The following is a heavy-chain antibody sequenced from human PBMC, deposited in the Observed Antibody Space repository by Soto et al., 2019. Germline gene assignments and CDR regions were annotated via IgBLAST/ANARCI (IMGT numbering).Heavy chain of an antibody. CDR2: INHSGST. CDR3: ARAPYRSGWSDYSYGMDV. Sequence: QVQLQQWGAGLLKPSETLSLTCAVYGGSFSGYYWSWIRQPPGKGLEWIGEINHSGSTNYNPYLTSRVTRSVDPSKNPFSLKLSSVTAADTAVYYCARAPYRSGWSDYSYGMDVWGQATTVTVSS. V-gene: IGHV4-34*01. CDR1: GGSFSGYY. J-gene: IGHJ6*02. D-gene: IGHD6-19*01.